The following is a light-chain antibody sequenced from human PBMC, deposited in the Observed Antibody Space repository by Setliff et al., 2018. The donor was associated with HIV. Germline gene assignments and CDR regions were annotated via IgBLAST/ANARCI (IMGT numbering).Light chain of an antibody. V-gene: IGLV2-14*01. J-gene: IGLJ1*01. CDR1: TNYLDGFKY. CDR3: SSFTSSTPFV. CDR2: EVK. Sequence: QSALAQPASVSGSPGQSITITCSGSTNYLDGFKYISGYQQHPGEVPKLLIYEVKNRPAGVSNRFSGSKSAYTASLTISGLQAEDEADYYCSSFTSSTPFVFGTGTKVTVL.